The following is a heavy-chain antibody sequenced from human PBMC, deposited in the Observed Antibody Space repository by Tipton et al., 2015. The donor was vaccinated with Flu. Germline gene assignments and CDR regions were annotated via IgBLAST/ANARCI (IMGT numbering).Heavy chain of an antibody. V-gene: IGHV4-59*01. CDR1: GGSISSYY. J-gene: IGHJ6*02. D-gene: IGHD4-17*01. CDR3: ARTPYGTVGYYYFCGMDV. Sequence: TLSLTCTVSGGSISSYYWSWIRQPPGKGLEWIGYIYYSGSTNYNPSLKSRVTISVDTSKNQFSLKLSSVTAADTAVYYCARTPYGTVGYYYFCGMDVWGQGTAVTVSS. CDR2: IYYSGST.